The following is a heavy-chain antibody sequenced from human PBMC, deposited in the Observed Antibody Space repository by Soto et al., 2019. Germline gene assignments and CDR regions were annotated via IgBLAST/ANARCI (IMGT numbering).Heavy chain of an antibody. CDR3: ARDARDYGDFFFDY. V-gene: IGHV4-59*01. CDR2: IYYSGST. Sequence: SETLSLTCTVSGGSISSYYWSWIRQPPGKGLEWIGYIYYSGSTNYNPSLKSRVTISVDTSKNQFSLKLSSVTAADTAVYYCARDARDYGDFFFDYWGQGTLVTVSS. D-gene: IGHD4-17*01. CDR1: GGSISSYY. J-gene: IGHJ4*02.